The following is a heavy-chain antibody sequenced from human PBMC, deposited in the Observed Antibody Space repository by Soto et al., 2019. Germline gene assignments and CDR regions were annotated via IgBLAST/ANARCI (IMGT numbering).Heavy chain of an antibody. Sequence: GGSLRLSCAASGFTFSSYSMNWVRQAPGKGLEWVSYISSISSTIYYADSVKGRFTISRDNAKNSLYLQMNSLRDEDTAVYYCARDFEDYDILTGYLYYFDYWGQGTLVTVSS. CDR2: ISSISSTI. CDR3: ARDFEDYDILTGYLYYFDY. V-gene: IGHV3-48*02. D-gene: IGHD3-9*01. J-gene: IGHJ4*02. CDR1: GFTFSSYS.